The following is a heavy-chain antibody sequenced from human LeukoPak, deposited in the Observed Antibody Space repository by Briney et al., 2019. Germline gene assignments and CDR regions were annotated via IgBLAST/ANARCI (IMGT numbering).Heavy chain of an antibody. J-gene: IGHJ3*02. CDR2: IYTSGST. CDR3: ARSYYYDSSGQSDAFDI. D-gene: IGHD3-22*01. CDR1: GGSISSYY. Sequence: SETLSLTCTVSGGSISSYYWSWIRQPAGKGLEWIGRIYTSGSTNYNPSLKSRVTMSVDTSKNQFSLKLSSVTAADTAVYYCARSYYYDSSGQSDAFDIWGQGTMVTVSS. V-gene: IGHV4-4*07.